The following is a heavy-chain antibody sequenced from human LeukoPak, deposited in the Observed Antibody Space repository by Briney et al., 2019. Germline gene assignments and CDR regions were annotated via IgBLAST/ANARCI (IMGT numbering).Heavy chain of an antibody. D-gene: IGHD1-26*01. J-gene: IGHJ4*02. CDR3: ARDGEGALALGY. Sequence: GGSLRLSCAASGFTFSSYAMSWVRQAPGKGLEWVSAISGSGGSTYYADSVKGRFTISRDNAKNSLYLQMNSLRAEDTAVYYCARDGEGALALGYWGQGTLVTVSS. V-gene: IGHV3-23*01. CDR2: ISGSGGST. CDR1: GFTFSSYA.